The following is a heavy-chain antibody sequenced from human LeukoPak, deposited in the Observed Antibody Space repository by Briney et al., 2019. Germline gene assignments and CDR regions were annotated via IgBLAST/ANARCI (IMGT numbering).Heavy chain of an antibody. CDR3: ARDQYSSGWSHPGDY. D-gene: IGHD6-19*01. CDR1: GFTFRSYA. J-gene: IGHJ4*02. Sequence: PGTSPRLSCVASGFTFRSYAMHWVRQAPGKGLEWVAVIWFDGSNEHYADSMKGRVTISRDNSKNTLYLQMYTLRAEDTAVYYCARDQYSSGWSHPGDYWGQGTLVTVSS. V-gene: IGHV3-33*01. CDR2: IWFDGSNE.